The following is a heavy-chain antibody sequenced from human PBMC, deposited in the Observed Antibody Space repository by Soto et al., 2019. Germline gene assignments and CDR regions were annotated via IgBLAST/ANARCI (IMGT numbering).Heavy chain of an antibody. D-gene: IGHD3-22*01. Sequence: GGSLRLSCAASGFTFSSYGMHWVRQAPGKGLEWVAVIWYDGSNKYYADSVKGRFTISRDNSKNTLYLQMNSLRAEDTAVYYCATGDSSGYYPGPIDYWAQGTLVTVSS. CDR2: IWYDGSNK. CDR3: ATGDSSGYYPGPIDY. V-gene: IGHV3-33*01. J-gene: IGHJ4*02. CDR1: GFTFSSYG.